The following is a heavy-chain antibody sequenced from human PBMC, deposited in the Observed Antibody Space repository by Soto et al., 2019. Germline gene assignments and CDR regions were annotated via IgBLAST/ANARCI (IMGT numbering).Heavy chain of an antibody. D-gene: IGHD1-7*01. CDR2: INPNSGGT. CDR3: GRGITGTTTAPYYYYGMDV. Sequence: ASVKVSCKASGYTFTGYYMHWVRQAPGQGLEWMGWINPNSGGTNYAQKFQGWVTMTRDTSISTAYMELSRLRSDDTAVYYCGRGITGTTTAPYYYYGMDVWGQGTTVTVSS. CDR1: GYTFTGYY. J-gene: IGHJ6*02. V-gene: IGHV1-2*04.